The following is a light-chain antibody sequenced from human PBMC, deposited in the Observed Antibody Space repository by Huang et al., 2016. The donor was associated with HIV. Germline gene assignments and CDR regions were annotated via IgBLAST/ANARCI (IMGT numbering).Light chain of an antibody. CDR2: WAS. J-gene: IGKJ3*01. Sequence: DIVMTQSPDFLAVSLGERATLKCKFSQKSLYSSNNKIYINWYRQKPGQPPELLIYWASTRESGVPDRFSGSGSGTDFTLTISSLQAEDVAVYYCQQYFSSPPTFGPGTKVDI. CDR3: QQYFSSPPT. CDR1: QKSLYSSNNKIY. V-gene: IGKV4-1*01.